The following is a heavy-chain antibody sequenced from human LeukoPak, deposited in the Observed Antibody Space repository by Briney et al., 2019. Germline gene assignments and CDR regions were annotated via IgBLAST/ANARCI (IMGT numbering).Heavy chain of an antibody. V-gene: IGHV4-30-4*01. CDR2: IYYSGST. CDR3: TRGSYDVLTGYSTLGEY. CDR1: GGSISSGDYY. D-gene: IGHD3-9*01. Sequence: SETLSLTCTVSGGSISSGDYYWSWIRQPPGKGLEWIVYIYYSGSTYYNPSLKSRLTISLDTSQRQFSLRLSSVTAADTALYYCTRGSYDVLTGYSTLGEYWGQGTLVTVSS. J-gene: IGHJ4*02.